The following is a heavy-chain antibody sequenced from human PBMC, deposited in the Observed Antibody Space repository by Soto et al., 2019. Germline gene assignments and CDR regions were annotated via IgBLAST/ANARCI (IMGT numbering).Heavy chain of an antibody. CDR3: ARKVDCTGGSCGWIVGF. CDR2: MNPNSGNT. CDR1: GYTFTSYD. J-gene: IGHJ4*02. D-gene: IGHD2-15*01. V-gene: IGHV1-8*01. Sequence: ASVKVSCKASGYTFTSYDINWVRQATGQGLEWMGWMNPNSGNTGYAQKFQGRVTMTRNTSISTAYMELSSLRSEDTAVYYCARKVDCTGGSCGWIVGFWGQGTLGSVSS.